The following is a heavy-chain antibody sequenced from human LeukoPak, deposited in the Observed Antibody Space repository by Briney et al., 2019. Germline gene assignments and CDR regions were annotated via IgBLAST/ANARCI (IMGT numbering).Heavy chain of an antibody. CDR2: ISTISSTK. V-gene: IGHV3-48*02. Sequence: GGSLRPSCAASGFIFNSYGMHWVRQAPGKGLEWVSYISTISSTKYYADSVKGRFTISRDNAKNSLYLQMNSLRDEDTAVYYCARGKIGYYYGDYDGYWGQGTLVTVSS. J-gene: IGHJ4*02. CDR1: GFIFNSYG. CDR3: ARGKIGYYYGDYDGY. D-gene: IGHD4-17*01.